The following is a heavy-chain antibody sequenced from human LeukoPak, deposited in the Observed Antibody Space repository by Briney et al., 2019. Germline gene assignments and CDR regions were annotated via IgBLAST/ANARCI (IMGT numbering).Heavy chain of an antibody. CDR3: TTYGSGDAFDI. CDR1: GFTFSNTW. CDR2: IKSKTDGGTT. D-gene: IGHD6-19*01. Sequence: GGSLRLSCAASGFTFSNTWISGVRQAPGKGLEWVGRIKSKTDGGTTDYAAPVKGRFTISRDDSKNTLYLQMNSLKTEDTAVYYCTTYGSGDAFDIWGQGTVVTVSS. V-gene: IGHV3-15*01. J-gene: IGHJ3*02.